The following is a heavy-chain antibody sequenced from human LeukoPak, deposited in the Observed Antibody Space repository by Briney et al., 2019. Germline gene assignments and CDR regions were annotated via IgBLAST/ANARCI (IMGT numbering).Heavy chain of an antibody. D-gene: IGHD2-2*01. J-gene: IGHJ4*01. V-gene: IGHV3-23*01. CDR3: AKGEGVPQRPTNFDY. CDR2: ISGSGGST. CDR1: GFTFSSYA. Sequence: PGGSLRLSCAASGFTFSSYAMSWVRQAPGKGLEWVSAISGSGGSTYYADSVKGRFTISRDNSKNTLYLQMNSLRAEDTAVYYCAKGEGVPQRPTNFDYWGQGTLVTVSS.